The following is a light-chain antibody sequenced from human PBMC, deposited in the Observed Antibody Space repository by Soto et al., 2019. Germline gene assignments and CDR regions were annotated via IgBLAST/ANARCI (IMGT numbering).Light chain of an antibody. CDR1: QDINIY. CDR2: DAS. CDR3: QQYDILPIT. V-gene: IGKV1-33*01. Sequence: DVQISQSKSSLFASVGDRVTITCQATQDINIYLNWYQQKPGKAPNLLIYDASNLEIGVPSRFSGSGSGTHFTFTISSLQTGDIGTYYCQQYDILPITFGRGTRLEIK. J-gene: IGKJ5*01.